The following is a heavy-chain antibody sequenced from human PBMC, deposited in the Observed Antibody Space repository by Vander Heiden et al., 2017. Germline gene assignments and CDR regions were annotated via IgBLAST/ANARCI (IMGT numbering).Heavy chain of an antibody. D-gene: IGHD3-22*01. CDR2: SRNKANSYTT. CDR1: GFTFSDHY. Sequence: EVQLVESGGGLVQPGGYLRLSCAVSGFTFSDHYMDWVRQAPGKGLEWVGRSRNKANSYTTEYAASVKGRFTLSRGDSKNSLYLQMNSLTTEDTAVYYCARVFYDSSGFHIDYWGQGTLVTVSS. CDR3: ARVFYDSSGFHIDY. V-gene: IGHV3-72*01. J-gene: IGHJ4*02.